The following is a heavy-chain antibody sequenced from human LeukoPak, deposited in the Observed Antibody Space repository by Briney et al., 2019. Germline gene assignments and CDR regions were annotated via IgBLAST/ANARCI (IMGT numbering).Heavy chain of an antibody. CDR2: IYYSGST. Sequence: SETLSLTCTVSGGSISSYYWSWIRQPPGKGLEWIGYIYYSGSTNYNPSLKSRVTISVDTSKNQFSLKLSSVTAADTAVYYCAREPSIDEPIDYWGQGTLVTVSS. CDR3: AREPSIDEPIDY. V-gene: IGHV4-59*12. J-gene: IGHJ4*02. D-gene: IGHD1-14*01. CDR1: GGSISSYY.